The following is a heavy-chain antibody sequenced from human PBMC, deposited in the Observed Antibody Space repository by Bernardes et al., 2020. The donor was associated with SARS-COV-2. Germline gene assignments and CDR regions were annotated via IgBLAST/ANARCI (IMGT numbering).Heavy chain of an antibody. CDR3: ARMVGSRVTIFGVVTQTYFDY. J-gene: IGHJ4*02. Sequence: TLSLTCTVSGGSISSSSYYWGWIRQPPGKGLEWIGSIYYSGSTYYNPSLKSRVTISVDTSKNQFSLKLSSVTAADTAVYYCARMVGSRVTIFGVVTQTYFDYWGQGTLVTVSS. D-gene: IGHD3-3*01. CDR2: IYYSGST. CDR1: GGSISSSSYY. V-gene: IGHV4-39*01.